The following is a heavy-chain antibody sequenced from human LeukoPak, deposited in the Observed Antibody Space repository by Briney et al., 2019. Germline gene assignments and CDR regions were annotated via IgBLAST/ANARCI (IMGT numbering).Heavy chain of an antibody. V-gene: IGHV3-7*03. Sequence: GGSLRLSCAASGFTFSSYWMQWVRQAPGKGLEWVANIKQDGSEKYYADSVKGRFIISRDNAKNALYLQTSSLRAEDTAIYYCARRYFDYWGQGTLVTVSS. CDR3: ARRYFDY. CDR1: GFTFSSYW. CDR2: IKQDGSEK. J-gene: IGHJ4*02.